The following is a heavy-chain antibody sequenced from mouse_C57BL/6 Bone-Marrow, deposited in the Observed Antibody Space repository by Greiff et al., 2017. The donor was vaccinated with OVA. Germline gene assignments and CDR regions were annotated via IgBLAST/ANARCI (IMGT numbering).Heavy chain of an antibody. Sequence: EVKLQESGGGLVQPGGSLKLSCAASGFTFSDYYMYWVRQTPAKRLEWVAYISNGGGSTYYPDTVKGRFTISRDNAKNTLYLQMRRLKSDDTAMYYCASRGGPYYSNSFAYWGQGTLVTVSA. CDR2: ISNGGGST. D-gene: IGHD2-5*01. J-gene: IGHJ3*01. CDR3: ASRGGPYYSNSFAY. CDR1: GFTFSDYY. V-gene: IGHV5-12*01.